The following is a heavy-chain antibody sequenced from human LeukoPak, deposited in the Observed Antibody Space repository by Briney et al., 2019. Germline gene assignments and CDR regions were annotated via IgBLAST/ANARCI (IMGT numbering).Heavy chain of an antibody. CDR3: AKTTVTSEEYFYYYMGV. V-gene: IGHV1-18*01. CDR2: IITYNGNT. CDR1: GFTFTSYA. Sequence: ASVTVSCKASGFTFTSYAITWVRQAPGQGLEWMGWIITYNGNTHYAQKLQGRVTLTTDTSTNTAYMELRGLRSDDTAVYYCAKTTVTSEEYFYYYMGVWGKGTTVTVSS. J-gene: IGHJ6*03. D-gene: IGHD4-17*01.